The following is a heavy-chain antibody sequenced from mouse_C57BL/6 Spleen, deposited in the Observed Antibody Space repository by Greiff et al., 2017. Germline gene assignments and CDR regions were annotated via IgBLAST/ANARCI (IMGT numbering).Heavy chain of an antibody. CDR1: GFTLTDYY. Sequence: EVKLQESGGGLVQPGGSLSLSCAASGFTLTDYYMSWVRQPPGKALEWLGFIRNKANGYTTEYSASVKGRFTISRDNSQSILYLQMNALRAEDSATYYCARPLYYYGSSYDYYAMDYWGQGTSVTVSS. CDR2: IRNKANGYTT. CDR3: ARPLYYYGSSYDYYAMDY. D-gene: IGHD1-1*01. V-gene: IGHV7-3*01. J-gene: IGHJ4*01.